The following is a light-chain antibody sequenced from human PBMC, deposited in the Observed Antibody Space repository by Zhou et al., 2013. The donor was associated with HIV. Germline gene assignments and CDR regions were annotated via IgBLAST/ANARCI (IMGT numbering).Light chain of an antibody. CDR2: DAS. V-gene: IGKV3-15*01. CDR1: QSVDTY. Sequence: EVLMTQSPVTLSVSPGARATLSCRASQSVDTYLAWYQQRPGQPPRLLIYDASTRATGVPVRFSGSGSGTEFTLSIANLQSEDVAVYYCQQYNRWPPLTFGGGTQVRIK. CDR3: QQYNRWPPLT. J-gene: IGKJ4*01.